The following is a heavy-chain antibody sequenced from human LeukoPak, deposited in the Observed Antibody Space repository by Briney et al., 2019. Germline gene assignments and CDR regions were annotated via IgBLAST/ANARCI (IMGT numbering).Heavy chain of an antibody. J-gene: IGHJ6*03. V-gene: IGHV3-21*04. CDR3: AKTFQWYYMDV. CDR2: ISSSSSYI. D-gene: IGHD6-19*01. Sequence: GGSLRLSCEVSGFTFSTYSMNWVRQAPGKGLEWVSSISSSSSYIYYADSVKGRFTISRDNSKNTLYLQMNSLRAEDTAVYYCAKTFQWYYMDVWGKGTTVTISS. CDR1: GFTFSTYS.